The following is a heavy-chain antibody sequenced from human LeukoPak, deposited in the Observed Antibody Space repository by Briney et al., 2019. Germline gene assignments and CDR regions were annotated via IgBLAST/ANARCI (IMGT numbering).Heavy chain of an antibody. V-gene: IGHV3-53*01. J-gene: IGHJ4*02. D-gene: IGHD3-10*01. CDR1: GFTVSRNY. CDR2: IYSGGNT. CDR3: ANLPRGDY. Sequence: GGSLRLSCAASGFTVSRNYMSWVRQSPGKGLEWFSVIYSGGNTYYADFVKGRFTIFRDNSKNTLYLQINSLTAEDTAVYYCANLPRGDYWGLGTLVTVSS.